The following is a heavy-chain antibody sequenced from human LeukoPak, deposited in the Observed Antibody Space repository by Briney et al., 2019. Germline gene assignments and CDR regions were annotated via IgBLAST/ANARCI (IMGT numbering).Heavy chain of an antibody. D-gene: IGHD2-2*02. CDR3: ARDQTDCSTTSCYKFHYGLDV. Sequence: ASVNVSCKASGGTFSSYAISWVRQAPGQGLEWMGWISAYNGNTNYAQKLQGRVTMTTDTSTSTAYMELRSLRSDDTAVYYCARDQTDCSTTSCYKFHYGLDVWGQGITVTVSS. CDR1: GGTFSSYA. CDR2: ISAYNGNT. J-gene: IGHJ6*02. V-gene: IGHV1-18*01.